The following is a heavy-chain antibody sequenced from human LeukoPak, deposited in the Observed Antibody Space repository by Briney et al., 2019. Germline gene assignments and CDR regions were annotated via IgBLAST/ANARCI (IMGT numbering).Heavy chain of an antibody. CDR2: IKSDGSST. Sequence: PGGSLRLSCAASGFTFSSYWMHWVRQAPGKALVWVSRIKSDGSSTSYADSVKGRFTISRDNAKNTLYLQMSSLRAEDTAVYYCARGSYYYDSSGYSPGAYWGQGTLVTVSS. CDR1: GFTFSSYW. J-gene: IGHJ4*02. D-gene: IGHD3-22*01. CDR3: ARGSYYYDSSGYSPGAY. V-gene: IGHV3-74*01.